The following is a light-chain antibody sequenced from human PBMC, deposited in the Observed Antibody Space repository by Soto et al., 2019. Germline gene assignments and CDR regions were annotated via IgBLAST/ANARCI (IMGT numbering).Light chain of an antibody. J-gene: IGKJ3*01. Sequence: EIVLTQSPGTLSLSPGERATLSCRASQSVSSSYLAWYQQKPGQAPRLLIYGASSRATGIPDRFSGSGSGTDFTLTCSRLEPEDFAVYYCQQYGSSPRFTFGPGTKVDIK. CDR1: QSVSSSY. CDR2: GAS. CDR3: QQYGSSPRFT. V-gene: IGKV3-20*01.